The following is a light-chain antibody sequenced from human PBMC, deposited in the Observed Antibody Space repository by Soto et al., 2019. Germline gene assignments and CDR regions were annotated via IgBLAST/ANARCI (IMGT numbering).Light chain of an antibody. V-gene: IGKV3-20*01. CDR3: DQYGSSPWT. J-gene: IGKJ1*01. CDR1: QSVSSSY. Sequence: EIVLTQSPGTLSLSPGERATLSCRASQSVSSSYLAWYQQKPGQAPRLLIYGASSRATGIPDRFSGSGSGTDFSLTIIRLEPEDFAVYYCDQYGSSPWTFGHGTKVEIK. CDR2: GAS.